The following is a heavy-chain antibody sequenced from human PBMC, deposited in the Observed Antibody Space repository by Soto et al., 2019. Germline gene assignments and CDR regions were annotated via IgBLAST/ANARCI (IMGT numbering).Heavy chain of an antibody. V-gene: IGHV4-34*01. CDR1: GGSFSGYY. CDR3: ARGEWHGSGPGPYYYYMDV. J-gene: IGHJ6*03. D-gene: IGHD3-10*01. CDR2: INHSGST. Sequence: SETLSLTCAVYGGSFSGYYWSWIRQPPGKGLEWIGEINHSGSTNYNPSLKSRVTISVDTSKNQFSLKLSSVTAADTAVYYCARGEWHGSGPGPYYYYMDVWGKGTTVTVSS.